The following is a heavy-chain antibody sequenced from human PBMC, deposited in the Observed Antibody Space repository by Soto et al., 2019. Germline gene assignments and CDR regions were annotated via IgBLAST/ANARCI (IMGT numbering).Heavy chain of an antibody. Sequence: QVQLQESGPGLVKPSQTLSLTCTVSGGSISRGGYYWSWISQHPGKGLAWIGYIYYSGSTYYNPSLKTRVTISVDTSKSHFSLLLSSVTAADTAVYYCARELRFGEDYYGMDVWGQGTTVTVSS. D-gene: IGHD3-10*01. CDR1: GGSISRGGYY. V-gene: IGHV4-31*03. J-gene: IGHJ6*02. CDR2: IYYSGST. CDR3: ARELRFGEDYYGMDV.